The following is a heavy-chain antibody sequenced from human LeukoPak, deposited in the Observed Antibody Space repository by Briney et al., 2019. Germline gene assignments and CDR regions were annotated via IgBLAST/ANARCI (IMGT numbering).Heavy chain of an antibody. CDR2: IASKTDGGAT. D-gene: IGHD3-10*01. CDR3: TTGIRGD. J-gene: IGHJ4*02. CDR1: GLTVTNAW. Sequence: GGSLRLSCSASGLTVTNAWMNWVRQAPGEGLDWVGRIASKTDGGATDYAAPVKGRFTIARDDSKNTLNLQMNSLKTEDTAVYYCTTGIRGDWGQGTLVTVSS. V-gene: IGHV3-15*07.